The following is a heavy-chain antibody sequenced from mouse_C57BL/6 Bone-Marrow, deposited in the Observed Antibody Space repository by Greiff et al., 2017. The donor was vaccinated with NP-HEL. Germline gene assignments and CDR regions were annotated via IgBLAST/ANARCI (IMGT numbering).Heavy chain of an antibody. D-gene: IGHD1-1*02. V-gene: IGHV2-6*01. J-gene: IGHJ1*03. CDR1: GFSLTSYG. CDR2: IWGVGST. Sequence: VMLVESGPGLVAPSQSLSITCTVSGFSLTSYGVDWVRQSPGKGLEWLGVIWGVGSTNYNSALKSRLSISKDNSKSQVFLKMNSLQTDDTAMYYCASKGYGSKGGYFDVWGTGTTVTVSS. CDR3: ASKGYGSKGGYFDV.